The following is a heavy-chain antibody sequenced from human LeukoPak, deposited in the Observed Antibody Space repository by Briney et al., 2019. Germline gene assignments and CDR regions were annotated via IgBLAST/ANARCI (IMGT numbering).Heavy chain of an antibody. V-gene: IGHV4-59*12. CDR1: GGSMSSYF. CDR3: ASGGEVGGSYSRY. Sequence: SETLSLTCTVSGGSMSSYFWSWIRQPPGKGLEWIGFIYYSGSTNYNPSLKSRVTMSVDTFKNQFSLKLSSVTAADTAVYYCASGGEVGGSYSRYWGQGTLVTVSS. J-gene: IGHJ4*02. CDR2: IYYSGST. D-gene: IGHD1-26*01.